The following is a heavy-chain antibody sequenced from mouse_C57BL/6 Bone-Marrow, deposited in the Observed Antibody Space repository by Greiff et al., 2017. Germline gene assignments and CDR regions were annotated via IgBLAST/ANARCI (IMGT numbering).Heavy chain of an antibody. Sequence: QVQLQQSGAELARPGASVKLSCKASGYTFTSYGISWVKQRTGQGLEWIGQIYPGDGDTNYNGKFKGKATLTADKSSSTAYMQLSSLPSEDSAVYFCARRGNYVFAYWGQGTLVTVSA. CDR1: GYTFTSYG. CDR2: IYPGDGDT. J-gene: IGHJ3*01. CDR3: ARRGNYVFAY. D-gene: IGHD2-1*01. V-gene: IGHV1-81*01.